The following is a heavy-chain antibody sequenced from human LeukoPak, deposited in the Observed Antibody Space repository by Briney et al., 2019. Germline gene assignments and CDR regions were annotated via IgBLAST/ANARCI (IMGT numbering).Heavy chain of an antibody. J-gene: IGHJ4*02. V-gene: IGHV1-24*01. CDR1: GYTLTELS. CDR3: ATDRGY. Sequence: GTSVKRFGPVWGYTLTELSMHWVRQAPGKGLEWMGGFDPEDGETIYAQKFQGRVTMTEDTSTDTAYMELSSLRSEDTAVYYCATDRGYWGQGSLVTVSS. CDR2: FDPEDGET.